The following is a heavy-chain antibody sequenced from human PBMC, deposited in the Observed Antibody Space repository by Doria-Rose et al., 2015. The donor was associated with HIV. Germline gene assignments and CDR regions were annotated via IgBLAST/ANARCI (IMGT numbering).Heavy chain of an antibody. V-gene: IGHV2-26*01. CDR2: ISSDDER. Sequence: QVTLKESGPVLVKPTETLTLTCTVSGVSLSSPGMGVSWIRQPPGKALEWLANISSDDERSYKTSLKSRLTISSGTSKSQVVLTMPDMDPVDTATYYCARIKSSRWYHKYYFDFWGQGTLVIVSA. CDR3: ARIKSSRWYHKYYFDF. J-gene: IGHJ4*02. CDR1: GVSLSSPGMG. D-gene: IGHD6-13*01.